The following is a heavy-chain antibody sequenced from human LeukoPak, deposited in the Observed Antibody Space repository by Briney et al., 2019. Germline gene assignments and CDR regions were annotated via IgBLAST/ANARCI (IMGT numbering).Heavy chain of an antibody. J-gene: IGHJ6*02. V-gene: IGHV1-69*01. CDR1: GGTFSSYA. CDR2: IIPIFGTA. CDR3: ARCLTDVPRCYYYYGMDV. D-gene: IGHD3-16*01. Sequence: SVKVSCKASGGTFSSYAISWVRQAPGQGLEWMGGIIPIFGTANYAQKFQGRVTITADESTSTAYMELSSLRPEDTAVYYCARCLTDVPRCYYYYGMDVWGQGTTVTVSS.